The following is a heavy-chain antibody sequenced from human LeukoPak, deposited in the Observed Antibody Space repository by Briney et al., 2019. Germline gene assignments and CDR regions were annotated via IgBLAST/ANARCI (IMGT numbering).Heavy chain of an antibody. J-gene: IGHJ4*02. Sequence: GASVKVSCKASGYTFTGYYMHWVRQAPGQGLEWMGWINPNSGGTNYAQKFQGRVTMTRDTSISTAYMELSRLRSDDTAVYYCAGSFAVRERLLWFGELPPHFDYWGQGTLVTVSS. V-gene: IGHV1-2*02. CDR3: AGSFAVRERLLWFGELPPHFDY. D-gene: IGHD3-10*01. CDR2: INPNSGGT. CDR1: GYTFTGYY.